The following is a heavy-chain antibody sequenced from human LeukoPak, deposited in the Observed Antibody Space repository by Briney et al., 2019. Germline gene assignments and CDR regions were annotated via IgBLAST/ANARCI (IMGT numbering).Heavy chain of an antibody. Sequence: GGSLRLSCTASGFTFGDYAMSWVRQAPGKGLEWVGFIRSKAYGGTTEYAASVKGRFTISRDDSKSIAYLQMNSLKTEDTAVYYCTRVSSGWYVGFPDYWGQGTLVTVSS. CDR2: IRSKAYGGTT. D-gene: IGHD6-19*01. J-gene: IGHJ4*02. CDR1: GFTFGDYA. CDR3: TRVSSGWYVGFPDY. V-gene: IGHV3-49*04.